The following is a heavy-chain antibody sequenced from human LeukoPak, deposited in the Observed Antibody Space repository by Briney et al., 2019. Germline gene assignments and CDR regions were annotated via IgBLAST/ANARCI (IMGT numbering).Heavy chain of an antibody. D-gene: IGHD4-17*01. J-gene: IGHJ6*02. CDR3: AKDLELSRYGDQIYAMDV. CDR2: ISGSGGNT. Sequence: PGGSLRLSCAASGFTFSSYATSWVRQAPGKGLEWVSGISGSGGNTYYADSVKGRFTISRDNYENTLYLQMNGLRAEDTAVYYCAKDLELSRYGDQIYAMDVWGQGTTVTVYS. CDR1: GFTFSSYA. V-gene: IGHV3-23*01.